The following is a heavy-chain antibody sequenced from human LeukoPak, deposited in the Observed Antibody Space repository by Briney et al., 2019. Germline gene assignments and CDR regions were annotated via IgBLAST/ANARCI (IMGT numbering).Heavy chain of an antibody. D-gene: IGHD3-3*01. J-gene: IGHJ4*02. CDR2: FYTNGRT. Sequence: SETLSLTCTVSGGSISSYYWSWIRQPAGKGLEWIGRFYTNGRTNYNPSLKSRVTMSVDTSKNQFSLKLSSVTAADTAVYYCARGAYDFWSGYSSPDYFDYWGQGTLVTVSS. V-gene: IGHV4-4*07. CDR1: GGSISSYY. CDR3: ARGAYDFWSGYSSPDYFDY.